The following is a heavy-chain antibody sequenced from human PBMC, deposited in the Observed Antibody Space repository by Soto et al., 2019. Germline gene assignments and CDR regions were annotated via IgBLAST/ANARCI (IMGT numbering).Heavy chain of an antibody. CDR3: AREGYSYGSDY. CDR2: IYYSGST. CDR1: GGSISSSSYY. J-gene: IGHJ4*02. V-gene: IGHV4-39*02. D-gene: IGHD5-18*01. Sequence: SETLSLTCTVSGGSISSSSYYWGWIRQPPGKGLEWIGSIYYSGSTYYNPSLKSRVTISVDTSKNQFSLKLSSVTAADTAVYYCAREGYSYGSDYWGQGTLVTVSS.